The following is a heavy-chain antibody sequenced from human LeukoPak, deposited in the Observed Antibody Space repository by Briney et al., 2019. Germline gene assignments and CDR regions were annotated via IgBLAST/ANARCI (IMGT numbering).Heavy chain of an antibody. Sequence: PGGSLRLSCAASGFTFSSYGMHWVRQAPGKGLEWVAVISYDGSNKYYADSVKGRFTISRDNSKNTLYLQMNSLRAEDTAVYYCARDFQNWFDPWGQGTLVTVSS. V-gene: IGHV3-30*03. J-gene: IGHJ5*02. CDR2: ISYDGSNK. CDR1: GFTFSSYG. CDR3: ARDFQNWFDP.